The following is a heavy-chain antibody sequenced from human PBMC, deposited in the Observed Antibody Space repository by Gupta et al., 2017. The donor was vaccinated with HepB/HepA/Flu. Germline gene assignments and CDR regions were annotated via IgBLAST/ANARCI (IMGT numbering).Heavy chain of an antibody. D-gene: IGHD3-3*01. CDR2: IIPILGIT. CDR3: ARGSEGGDFWSGLMVF. CDR1: GGSFRNYA. V-gene: IGHV1-69*04. Sequence: QVQLVQSGAAVKKPGTSVKVSCKASGGSFRNYAIAWVRQAPGQGLEGMGSIIPILGITNYPQKFRDRVTITADTSTSTAYMELNSLRSDDTAVYYCARGSEGGDFWSGLMVFWGQGTLVTVSS. J-gene: IGHJ4*02.